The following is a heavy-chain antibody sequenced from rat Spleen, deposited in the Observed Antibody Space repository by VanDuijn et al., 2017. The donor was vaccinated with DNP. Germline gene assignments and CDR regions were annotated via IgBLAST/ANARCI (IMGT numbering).Heavy chain of an antibody. CDR2: ITNTGGST. D-gene: IGHD1-9*01. CDR3: VRPHVPYYGYTFYFDS. CDR1: GFTFNNYW. Sequence: EVQLVESGGGLVQPGRSLKLSCVASGFTFNNYWMTWIRQAPGKGLEWVASITNTGGSTYYPDSVKGRFTVSRDDAKSTLYLQMNSLRSEDTATYYCVRPHVPYYGYTFYFDSWGQGVMVTVSS. V-gene: IGHV5-31*01. J-gene: IGHJ2*01.